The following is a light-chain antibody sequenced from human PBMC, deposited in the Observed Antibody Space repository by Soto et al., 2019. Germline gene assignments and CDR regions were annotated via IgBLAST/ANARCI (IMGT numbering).Light chain of an antibody. J-gene: IGKJ4*01. CDR3: QQYCSTRS. CDR1: HDVSRN. V-gene: IGKV1-33*01. CDR2: DAS. Sequence: DIQMTQSPSSLSASEGDRVTITCQSSHDVSRNLNWYQQKPGEAPQLLIYDASNLERGVTSRFSGSGSGTDFTLTISRLQPEDVATYYCQQYCSTRSFGGGTEVEIK.